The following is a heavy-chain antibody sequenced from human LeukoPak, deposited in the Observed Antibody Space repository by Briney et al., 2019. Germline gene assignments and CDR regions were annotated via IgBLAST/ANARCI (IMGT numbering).Heavy chain of an antibody. CDR3: ASATPYYYGMDV. CDR2: IIPILGIA. CDR1: GYTFTSYD. J-gene: IGHJ6*02. Sequence: HGASVKVSCKASGYTFTSYDISWVRQAPGQGLEWMGRIIPILGIANYAQKFQGRVTITADKSTSTAYMELSSLRSEDTAVYYCASATPYYYGMDVWGQGTTVTVSS. V-gene: IGHV1-69*04.